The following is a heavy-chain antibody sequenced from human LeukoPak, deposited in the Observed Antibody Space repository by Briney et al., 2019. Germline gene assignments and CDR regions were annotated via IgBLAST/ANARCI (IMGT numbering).Heavy chain of an antibody. CDR1: GYTFTSYG. V-gene: IGHV1-18*01. CDR3: AGPMGPAAIFGFDY. J-gene: IGHJ4*02. CDR2: ISAYNGNT. Sequence: GASVKVSCKASGYTFTSYGISWVRQAPGQGLEWMGWISAYNGNTHYAQKLQGRVTMTTDTSTSTVYMELRSLRSDDTAVYYCAGPMGPAAIFGFDYWGQGTLVTVSS. D-gene: IGHD2-2*01.